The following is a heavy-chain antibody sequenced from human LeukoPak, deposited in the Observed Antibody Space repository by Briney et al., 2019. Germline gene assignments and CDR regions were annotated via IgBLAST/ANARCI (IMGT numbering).Heavy chain of an antibody. CDR3: AREGVVVIDY. J-gene: IGHJ4*02. CDR1: GDTVSSNSAA. D-gene: IGHD3-22*01. V-gene: IGHV6-1*01. CDR2: TYYRSKWYN. Sequence: SQTLSLTCASSGDTVSSNSAAWTWIRQSPSRGLEWLGRTYYRSKWYNDYAVSAKSRIAINPDTSKNQFSLQVNSVTPEDTAVYYCAREGVVVIDYWGQGTLVTVSS.